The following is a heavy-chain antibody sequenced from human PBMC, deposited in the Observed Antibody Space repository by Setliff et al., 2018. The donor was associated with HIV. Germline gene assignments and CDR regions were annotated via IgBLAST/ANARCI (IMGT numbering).Heavy chain of an antibody. D-gene: IGHD3-22*01. Sequence: SETLSLTCTVSGGSISSYYLSWIRQPPGKGLEWIGEINHIGNTNYNPSLKSRVTISLDTSKQQFSLKLTSLTAADTAVYFCAGLSGFLDYWGQGTLVTVSS. CDR1: GGSISSYY. J-gene: IGHJ4*02. CDR3: AGLSGFLDY. CDR2: INHIGNT. V-gene: IGHV4-34*01.